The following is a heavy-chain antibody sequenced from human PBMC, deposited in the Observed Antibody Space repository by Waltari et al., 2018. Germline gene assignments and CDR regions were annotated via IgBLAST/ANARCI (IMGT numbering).Heavy chain of an antibody. CDR1: GFRFSNYG. Sequence: QVQLVESGGGVVQPGRSLRLSCTASGFRFSNYGMHWVRQAPGKGREWGAIISFDGKEKQYADYVKGRRTDARDNSKNTLLLQLNSLRAEDTAVYYCAKELYPGYARRLFDYWGQGTLVTVSS. V-gene: IGHV3-30*18. J-gene: IGHJ4*02. D-gene: IGHD5-12*01. CDR2: ISFDGKEK. CDR3: AKELYPGYARRLFDY.